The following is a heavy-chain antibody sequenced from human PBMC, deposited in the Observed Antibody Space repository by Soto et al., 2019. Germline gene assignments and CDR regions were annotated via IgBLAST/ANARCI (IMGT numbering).Heavy chain of an antibody. CDR2: INPSGGST. CDR3: ARGEFSSSAREGPAPYYYYGMDV. CDR1: GYTFTSYY. Sequence: ASVKVSFKASGYTFTSYYMHWVRQAPGQGLEWMGIINPSGGSTSYAQKFQGRVTMTRDTSTSTVYMELSSLRSEDTAVYYCARGEFSSSAREGPAPYYYYGMDVWGQGTTVTVSS. D-gene: IGHD6-6*01. V-gene: IGHV1-46*01. J-gene: IGHJ6*02.